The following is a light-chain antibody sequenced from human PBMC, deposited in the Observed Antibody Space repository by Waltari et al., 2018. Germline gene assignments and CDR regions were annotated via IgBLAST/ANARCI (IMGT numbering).Light chain of an antibody. V-gene: IGLV2-14*01. CDR3: SSYTTSSTWV. Sequence: QSALTQPASVSGSPGQSITISCTGTSSDVGGYNYVSWYKHHPGEAPTPMIYEVRNRPSVVANRFSGSKSGNTASLTIAGLQAEDEAGYYCSSYTTSSTWVFGGGTKLTVL. CDR1: SSDVGGYNY. CDR2: EVR. J-gene: IGLJ3*02.